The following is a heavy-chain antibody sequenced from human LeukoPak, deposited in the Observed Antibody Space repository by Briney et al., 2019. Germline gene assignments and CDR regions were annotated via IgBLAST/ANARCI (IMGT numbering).Heavy chain of an antibody. CDR3: ARESAYCGSDCRSLSDY. V-gene: IGHV3-23*01. J-gene: IGHJ4*02. D-gene: IGHD2-21*02. Sequence: GSLRLSCAASGFTFRNYAMSWIRQAPGKGLGWVSVFSDSGAATYHADSVKGRLIISRDNSKNTLYLQMKSLRVEDTAVYYCARESAYCGSDCRSLSDYWGQGTLVTVSS. CDR2: FSDSGAAT. CDR1: GFTFRNYA.